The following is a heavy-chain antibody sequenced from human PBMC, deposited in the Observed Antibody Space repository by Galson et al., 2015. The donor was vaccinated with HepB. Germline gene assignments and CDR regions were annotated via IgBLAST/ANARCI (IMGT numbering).Heavy chain of an antibody. V-gene: IGHV3-48*03. J-gene: IGHJ4*02. CDR1: GFSFSNSA. CDR2: ISGSGDSI. D-gene: IGHD3-22*01. Sequence: SLRLSCAASGFSFSNSAMNWVRQAPGKGLEWVSYISGSGDSIFYADSVKGRFSISRDNAKNSLSLQMNSLRDEDTAVYYCARAQRHYSDSSGYFYFYSWGQGTLVTVSS. CDR3: ARAQRHYSDSSGYFYFYS.